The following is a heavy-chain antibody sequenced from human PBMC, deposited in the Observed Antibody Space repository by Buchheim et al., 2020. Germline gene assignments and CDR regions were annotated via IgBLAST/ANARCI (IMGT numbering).Heavy chain of an antibody. J-gene: IGHJ4*02. Sequence: EVQLLESGGGLVQPGGSLRLSCAASGFTFSSYAMSWVRQAPGKGLEWVSAISGSGGSTYYADSVKGRFTISRDNSKNTLYLQMNSLRAEDTAVYYCAKNIIGSGSYSANGDFRFDYWGQGTL. D-gene: IGHD3-10*01. V-gene: IGHV3-23*01. CDR1: GFTFSSYA. CDR3: AKNIIGSGSYSANGDFRFDY. CDR2: ISGSGGST.